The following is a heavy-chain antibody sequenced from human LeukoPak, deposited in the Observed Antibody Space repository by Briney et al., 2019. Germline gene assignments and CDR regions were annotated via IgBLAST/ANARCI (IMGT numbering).Heavy chain of an antibody. V-gene: IGHV3-21*01. CDR3: ARSGSSYYDSSGYYEPPNFDY. CDR2: ISSSSSYI. CDR1: GFTFSSYS. Sequence: GGSLRLSCAASGFTFSSYSMNWVRQAPGKGLEWVSSISSSSSYIYYADSVKGRFTISRDNAKNSLYLQMNSLRAEDTAVYYCARSGSSYYDSSGYYEPPNFDYWGQGTLVTVSS. D-gene: IGHD3-22*01. J-gene: IGHJ4*02.